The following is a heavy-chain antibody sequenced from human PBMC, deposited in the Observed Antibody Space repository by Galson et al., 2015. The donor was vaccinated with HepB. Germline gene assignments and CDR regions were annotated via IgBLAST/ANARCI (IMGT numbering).Heavy chain of an antibody. V-gene: IGHV1-18*01. J-gene: IGHJ3*02. D-gene: IGHD3-10*01. CDR3: ARGAYVLLWTRPPGGAFDI. Sequence: QSGAEVKKPGASVKVSCKASGYTFTSYGISWVRQAPGQGLEWMGWISAYNGNTNYAQKLQGRVTMTTDTSTSTAYMELRSLRSDDTAVYYCARGAYVLLWTRPPGGAFDIWGQGTMVTVSS. CDR1: GYTFTSYG. CDR2: ISAYNGNT.